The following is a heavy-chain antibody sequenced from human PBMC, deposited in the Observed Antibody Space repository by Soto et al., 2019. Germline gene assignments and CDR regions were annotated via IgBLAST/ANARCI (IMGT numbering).Heavy chain of an antibody. J-gene: IGHJ3*02. V-gene: IGHV4-4*07. CDR1: GGSISSYY. Sequence: PSETLSLTCTVSGGSISSYYWSWIRQPAGKGLEWIGRIYTSGSTNYNPSLKSRVTMSVDTSKNQFSLKLSSVTAADTAVYYCARERRPVVVVTDDAFDIWGQGTMVTVS. CDR2: IYTSGST. D-gene: IGHD3-22*01. CDR3: ARERRPVVVVTDDAFDI.